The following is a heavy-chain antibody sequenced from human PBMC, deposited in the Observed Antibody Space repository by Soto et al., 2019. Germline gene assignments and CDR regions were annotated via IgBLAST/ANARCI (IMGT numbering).Heavy chain of an antibody. Sequence: GASVKVSCKASGGTFSSYTISWVRQAPGQGLEWMGRIIPILGIANYAQKFQGRVTITADKSTSTAYMELSSLRSEDTAVYYCARGRSGYDWTLDYWGQGTLVTVSS. D-gene: IGHD5-12*01. CDR2: IIPILGIA. CDR1: GGTFSSYT. V-gene: IGHV1-69*02. J-gene: IGHJ4*02. CDR3: ARGRSGYDWTLDY.